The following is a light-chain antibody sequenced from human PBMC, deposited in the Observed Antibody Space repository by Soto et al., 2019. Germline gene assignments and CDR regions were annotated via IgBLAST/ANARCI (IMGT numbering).Light chain of an antibody. CDR1: SSNIGDNP. V-gene: IGLV1-44*01. Sequence: VLTQPPSASGTPGQRITISCSGSSSNIGDNPVNWYQQLPGAAPKLLIYINDQRPSGVPDRFSGSKSGTSASLAISGLQPEDEADYYCAAWDDSLNALFGTGTKVT. CDR2: IND. J-gene: IGLJ1*01. CDR3: AAWDDSLNAL.